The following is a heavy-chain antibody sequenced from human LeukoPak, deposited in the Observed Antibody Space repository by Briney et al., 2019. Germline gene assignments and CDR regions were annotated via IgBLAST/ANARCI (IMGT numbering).Heavy chain of an antibody. J-gene: IGHJ4*02. CDR3: ARDSPIYGSGSYQDY. D-gene: IGHD3-10*01. CDR2: ISAYNGNT. CDR1: GYTFTSYG. V-gene: IGHV1-18*04. Sequence: ASVKVSCKASGYTFTSYGISWVRQAPGQGLEWMGWISAYNGNTNYAQKLQGRVVMTTDTSTSTAYMELRSLRSDDTAVYYCARDSPIYGSGSYQDYWGQGTLVTVSS.